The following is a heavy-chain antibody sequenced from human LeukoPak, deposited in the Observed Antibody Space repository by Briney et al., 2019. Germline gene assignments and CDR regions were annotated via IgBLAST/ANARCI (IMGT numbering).Heavy chain of an antibody. Sequence: PGGSLRLSCAASGFTFSSYWMHWVRQAPGKGLVWVSRINSDGSSTSYADSVKGRFTISRDNAKNTLYLQMNSLRAEDTAVYYCARSFGGGAFDIWGQGTMVTVSS. CDR3: ARSFGGGAFDI. CDR1: GFTFSSYW. V-gene: IGHV3-74*01. D-gene: IGHD3-3*01. CDR2: INSDGSST. J-gene: IGHJ3*02.